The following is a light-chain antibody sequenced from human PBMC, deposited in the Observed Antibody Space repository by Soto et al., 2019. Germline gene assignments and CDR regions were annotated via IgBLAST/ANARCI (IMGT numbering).Light chain of an antibody. V-gene: IGKV3-20*01. CDR3: QQYGGSPQT. J-gene: IGKJ1*01. Sequence: EIVLTQSPGTLSLSPGERATLSCRASQSVSSSYLAWYQQRPGQPPRLLIYGASSRATGIPDRFSGSGSGTDFTLTIRRLEPEDFAVYHCQQYGGSPQTFGQGTKVDIK. CDR1: QSVSSSY. CDR2: GAS.